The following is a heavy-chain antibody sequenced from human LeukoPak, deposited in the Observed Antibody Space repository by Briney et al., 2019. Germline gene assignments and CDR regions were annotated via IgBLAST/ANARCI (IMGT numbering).Heavy chain of an antibody. CDR1: GFTFSSYA. CDR2: ISGSGGST. V-gene: IGHV3-23*01. D-gene: IGHD6-13*01. CDR3: AKDWSRGIAAAVGY. J-gene: IGHJ4*02. Sequence: PGGSLRLSCAASGFTFSSYAMSWVRQAPGKGLEWVSAISGSGGSTYYADSVKGRFTISRDNSKNTLYLQMNSLRAEDTAVYYCAKDWSRGIAAAVGYWGQGTLVTVSS.